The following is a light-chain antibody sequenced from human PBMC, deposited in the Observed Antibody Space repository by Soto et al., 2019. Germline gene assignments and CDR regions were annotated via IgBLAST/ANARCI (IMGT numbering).Light chain of an antibody. V-gene: IGKV3-15*01. CDR2: GAS. Sequence: IVMTQSPATLSVSPGERATLSCRASQSVSTNLAWYQQKPGQAPRLLIYGASTRATGIPARFSGSGSGTEFTLTISSLQSEDFAVYYCQQYSNWPITFGQGTRLEIK. J-gene: IGKJ5*01. CDR1: QSVSTN. CDR3: QQYSNWPIT.